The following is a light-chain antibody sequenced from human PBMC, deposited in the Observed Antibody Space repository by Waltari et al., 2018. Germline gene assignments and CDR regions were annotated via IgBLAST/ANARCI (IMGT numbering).Light chain of an antibody. J-gene: IGLJ3*02. CDR3: ATWDDSLSGPV. Sequence: QSVLTQAPSESGTPGQTVNIACSGRTPNIGSRFVYWYKQVAGVALNLLIYKNDRRPSGVPDRFSGSKSGSSASLAITGLRSEDEADYYCATWDDSLSGPVFGGGTKLTVL. V-gene: IGLV1-47*01. CDR1: TPNIGSRF. CDR2: KND.